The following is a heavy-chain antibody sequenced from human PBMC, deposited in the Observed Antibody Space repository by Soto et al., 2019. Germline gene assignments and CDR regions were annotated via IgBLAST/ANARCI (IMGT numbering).Heavy chain of an antibody. D-gene: IGHD5-12*01. J-gene: IGHJ4*02. V-gene: IGHV4-39*01. CDR2: IYYSGST. CDR3: ARLSGYDFVDY. CDR1: GGSISSSSYY. Sequence: SETLSLTCTVSGGSISSSSYYWGWIRQPPGKGLEWIGSIYYSGSTYYNPSLKSRVTISVDTSKNQFSLKLSSVTAADTAVYYCARLSGYDFVDYWGQGTLVTVSS.